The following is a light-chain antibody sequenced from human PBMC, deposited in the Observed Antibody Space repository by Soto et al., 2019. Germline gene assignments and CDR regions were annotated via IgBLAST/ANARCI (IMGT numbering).Light chain of an antibody. CDR1: QSLNNW. CDR2: DAS. J-gene: IGKJ5*01. Sequence: DIQMTQSPSTLSASVGDRVTITCRASQSLNNWLAWYQQRPGKAPKLXIYDASTLERGVPSRFSGTGSGTEFTLTISSLQPDEFATYYCQQYHRASITVGQGTRLEI. CDR3: QQYHRASIT. V-gene: IGKV1-5*01.